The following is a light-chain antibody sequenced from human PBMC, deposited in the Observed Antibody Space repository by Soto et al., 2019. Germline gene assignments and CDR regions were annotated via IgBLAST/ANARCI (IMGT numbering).Light chain of an antibody. V-gene: IGLV2-14*01. CDR3: SSYTTSSTYV. J-gene: IGLJ1*01. Sequence: QSALTQPASVSRSPGQSITISCTGTSSDVGGYGYVSWYQQHPGKAPKLMIYDVDNRPSGVSNRFSGSKSGNTASLTISGLQAEDEADYYCSSYTTSSTYVFGTGTKVTVL. CDR1: SSDVGGYGY. CDR2: DVD.